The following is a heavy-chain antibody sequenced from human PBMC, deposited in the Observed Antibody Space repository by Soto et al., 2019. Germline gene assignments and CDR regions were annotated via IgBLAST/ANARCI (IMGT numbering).Heavy chain of an antibody. CDR1: GFTFSSYA. CDR2: VSGSGGST. D-gene: IGHD2-21*02. Sequence: EVQLLESGGGLVQPGGSLRLSCAASGFTFSSYAMRWVRQAPGKGLEWVSAVSGSGGSTYYADSVKGRFTISRDNSNNALYLQMNRLRAEDTALHCCARRAPGACFDYWGQGTRVTVSS. V-gene: IGHV3-23*01. J-gene: IGHJ4*02. CDR3: ARRAPGACFDY.